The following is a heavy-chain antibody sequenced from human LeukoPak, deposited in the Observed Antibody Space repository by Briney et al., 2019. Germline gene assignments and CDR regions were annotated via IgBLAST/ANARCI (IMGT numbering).Heavy chain of an antibody. V-gene: IGHV3-30*02. CDR3: AKDGEVPTTVTSHYYYYYMDV. D-gene: IGHD4-17*01. J-gene: IGHJ6*03. CDR1: GFTFSSYG. Sequence: GGSLRLSCAASGFTFSSYGMHWVRQAPGKGLEWVAFIRYDGSNKYYADSVKGRFTISRDNSKNTLYLQMNSLRAEDTAVYYCAKDGEVPTTVTSHYYYYYMDVWGKGTTVTISS. CDR2: IRYDGSNK.